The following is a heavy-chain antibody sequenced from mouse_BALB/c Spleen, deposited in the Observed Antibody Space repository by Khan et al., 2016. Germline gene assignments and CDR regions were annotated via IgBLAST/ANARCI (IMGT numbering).Heavy chain of an antibody. V-gene: IGHV3-2*02. CDR3: ARWLLEFPYYFDY. CDR2: IRYSGST. CDR1: GYSITSDYA. J-gene: IGHJ2*01. Sequence: EVQLQESGPGLVKPSQSLSLTCTVTGYSITSDYAWNWIRQFPGNKLEWMGYIRYSGSTTYNPSLNSRISITRDTSKNQFFLQLNSVTTEYTATYYCARWLLEFPYYFDYWGQGTTLTVSS. D-gene: IGHD2-12*01.